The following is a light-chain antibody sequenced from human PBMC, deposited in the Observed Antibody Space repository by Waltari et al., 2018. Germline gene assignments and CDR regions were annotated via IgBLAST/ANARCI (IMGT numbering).Light chain of an antibody. CDR3: SSFTSSSTWV. Sequence: QSALTQPASVSGSPGQSITISCTGTSSDVGGYNYVSWYQQHPGKAPKLMIYDVNNRPSGFSNRFSGSKSGNTASLTISGLQAKDEADYYCSSFTSSSTWVFGGGTKLTVL. V-gene: IGLV2-14*01. CDR1: SSDVGGYNY. J-gene: IGLJ3*02. CDR2: DVN.